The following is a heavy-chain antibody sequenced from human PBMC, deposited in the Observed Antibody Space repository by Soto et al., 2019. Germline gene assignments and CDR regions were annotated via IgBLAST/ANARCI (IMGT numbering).Heavy chain of an antibody. J-gene: IGHJ4*02. CDR2: FFYSGKS. V-gene: IGHV4-39*01. D-gene: IGHD2-21*02. Sequence: QLPLQESGPGLVKPSETLSLTCSVSGGSISTSSSTYYWGWMRQPPVKGLEWIGSFFYSGKSFYNPSLTMRVTIAADTSKNQFSLNLSSVTAADTAVYYCVRLHGLTVDAYYWGQGTLVTVSS. CDR3: VRLHGLTVDAYY. CDR1: GGSISTSSSTYY.